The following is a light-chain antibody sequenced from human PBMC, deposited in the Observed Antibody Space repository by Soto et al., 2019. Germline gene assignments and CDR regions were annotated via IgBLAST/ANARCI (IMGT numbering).Light chain of an antibody. CDR1: QNVNSN. CDR2: GAS. CDR3: QQYNNWPLT. V-gene: IGKV3-15*01. Sequence: EIVMTQSPATLSVSPGETATLSCRASQNVNSNLAWYQQKPGQAPRLLIYGASTRATAIPASFSGSGSGTEFTLIISSLQSEDFAVYYCQQYNNWPLTFGGGTKVEIK. J-gene: IGKJ4*01.